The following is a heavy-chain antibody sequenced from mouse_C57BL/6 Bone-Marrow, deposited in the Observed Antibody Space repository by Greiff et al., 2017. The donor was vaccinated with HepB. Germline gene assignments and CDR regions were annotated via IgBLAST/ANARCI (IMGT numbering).Heavy chain of an antibody. CDR3: ASQGGSFNWAWFAY. CDR1: GYTFTGYW. CDR2: ILPGSGST. D-gene: IGHD4-1*02. Sequence: VQLQQSGAELMKPGASVKLSCKATGYTFTGYWIEWVKQRPGHGLEWIGEILPGSGSTNYNEKFKGKATFTADTSTNTAYMQLSSMTTEDSAIYFCASQGGSFNWAWFAYWGQGTLVTVSA. V-gene: IGHV1-9*01. J-gene: IGHJ3*01.